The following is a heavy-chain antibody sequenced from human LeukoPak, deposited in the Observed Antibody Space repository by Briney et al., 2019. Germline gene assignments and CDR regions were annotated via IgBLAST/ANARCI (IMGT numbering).Heavy chain of an antibody. Sequence: SQTLPRTCAISADIVTSNIAAWNWIRQSPSRGLGWLGRTYYRSRWYNDYAVSVKSRITINPDTSKNQFSMQLNSVTPEDTAVYYCARDTDYVVDYWGQGALVTVSS. J-gene: IGHJ4*02. CDR2: TYYRSRWYN. V-gene: IGHV6-1*01. CDR3: ARDTDYVVDY. CDR1: ADIVTSNIAA. D-gene: IGHD4-17*01.